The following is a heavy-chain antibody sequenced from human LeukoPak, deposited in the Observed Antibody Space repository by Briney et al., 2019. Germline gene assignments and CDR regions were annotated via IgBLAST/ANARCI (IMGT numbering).Heavy chain of an antibody. CDR1: GGSISSSSYY. V-gene: IGHV4-39*01. Sequence: SETLSLTCTVSGGSISSSSYYWGWIRQPPGKGLEWIGSIYYSGSTYYNPSLKSRVTISVDTSKNQFSLKLSSVTAADTAVYYCASQRVDLYYYYMDVWGKGTTVTVSS. CDR3: ASQRVDLYYYYMDV. CDR2: IYYSGST. D-gene: IGHD5-12*01. J-gene: IGHJ6*03.